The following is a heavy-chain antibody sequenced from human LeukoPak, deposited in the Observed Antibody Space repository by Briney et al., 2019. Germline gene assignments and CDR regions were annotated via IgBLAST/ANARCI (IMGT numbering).Heavy chain of an antibody. D-gene: IGHD3-9*01. CDR3: ARRTDDILTGKGWFDP. V-gene: IGHV5-51*01. CDR2: IYPGDSDT. J-gene: IGHJ5*02. CDR1: GYSFTSYW. Sequence: EESLKISCKGSGYSFTSYWIGWVRQMPGKGLQWMGIIYPGDSDTRYSPSFQGQVTISADKSISTAYLQWSSLKASDTAMYYCARRTDDILTGKGWFDPWGQGTLVAVSS.